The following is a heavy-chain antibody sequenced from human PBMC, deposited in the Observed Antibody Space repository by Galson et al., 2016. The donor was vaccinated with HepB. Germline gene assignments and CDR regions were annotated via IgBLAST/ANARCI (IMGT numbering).Heavy chain of an antibody. CDR3: AREEGTDYYDTNGYFRLDH. J-gene: IGHJ1*01. Sequence: SLRLSCAASGFVFSNYGVHWVRQAPGKGLEWVATIWYDGSKTYYGDSVKGRFTISRDNPKNMLYLQMNSLRADDTAVYFCAREEGTDYYDTNGYFRLDHWGQGTLVTVSS. D-gene: IGHD3-22*01. CDR1: GFVFSNYG. CDR2: IWYDGSKT. V-gene: IGHV3-33*01.